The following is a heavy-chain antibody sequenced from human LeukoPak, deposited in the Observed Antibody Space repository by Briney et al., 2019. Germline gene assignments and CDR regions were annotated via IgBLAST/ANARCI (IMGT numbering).Heavy chain of an antibody. CDR1: GFTFTHYS. V-gene: IGHV3-21*04. D-gene: IGHD3-22*01. Sequence: PGGSLRLSCAASGFTFTHYSMHWVRQAPGKGLEWVSSISSSSYSIYYADSVKGRFTISRDNSKNTLYLQMNSLRAEDTAVYYCAKGGEYYDSSGYYYAESAFDIWGQGTMVTVSS. CDR2: ISSSSYSI. CDR3: AKGGEYYDSSGYYYAESAFDI. J-gene: IGHJ3*02.